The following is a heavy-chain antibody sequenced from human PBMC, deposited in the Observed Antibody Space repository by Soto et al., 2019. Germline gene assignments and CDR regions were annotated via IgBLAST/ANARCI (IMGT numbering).Heavy chain of an antibody. J-gene: IGHJ4*02. V-gene: IGHV1-2*04. Sequence: GASVKVSCKASGYTFTGYYMHWVRQAPGQGLEWMGWINPNSGGTNYAQKFQGWVTMTRDTSISTAYMELSRLRSDDTAVYYCARDRSATVTTFDYWGQGTLVTVSS. CDR1: GYTFTGYY. CDR3: ARDRSATVTTFDY. D-gene: IGHD4-17*01. CDR2: INPNSGGT.